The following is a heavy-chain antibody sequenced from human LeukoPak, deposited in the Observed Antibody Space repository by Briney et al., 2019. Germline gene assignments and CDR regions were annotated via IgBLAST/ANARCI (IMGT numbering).Heavy chain of an antibody. D-gene: IGHD6-19*01. CDR1: GFSFSSYG. CDR3: SKAQEYSSGWYMCDY. V-gene: IGHV3-30*18. CDR2: ISHEGSNA. J-gene: IGHJ4*02. Sequence: GRSLKLSCAASGFSFSSYGMHWVCQAPGKGLEGVASISHEGSNAFYADSMKGRFTISRDQLKNTLYLQMNSLRAEDTAVYYCSKAQEYSSGWYMCDYWGQGTLVTVSS.